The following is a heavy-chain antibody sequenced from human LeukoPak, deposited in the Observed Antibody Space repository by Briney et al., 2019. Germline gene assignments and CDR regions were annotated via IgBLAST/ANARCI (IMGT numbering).Heavy chain of an antibody. D-gene: IGHD2-21*01. J-gene: IGHJ3*02. CDR2: INIDGSST. CDR1: GFTFSSYW. V-gene: IGHV3-74*01. CDR3: ARVVRSFDI. Sequence: GGSLRLSCAASGFTFSSYWMHWVRHAPGKGLVWVSRINIDGSSTSYADSVKGRSTISRDNAKNTLYLQMNSLRAEDTAVYYCARVVRSFDIWGQGTMVTVSS.